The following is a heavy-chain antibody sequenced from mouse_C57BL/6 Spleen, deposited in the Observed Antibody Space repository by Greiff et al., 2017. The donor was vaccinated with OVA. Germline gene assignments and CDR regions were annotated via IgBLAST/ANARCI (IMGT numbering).Heavy chain of an antibody. CDR3: AKEGGLYGTPWFAY. J-gene: IGHJ3*01. CDR1: GYTFTDHT. D-gene: IGHD2-1*01. Sequence: VQLQQSDAELVKPGASVKISCKVSGYTFTDHTIHWMKQRPEQGLEWIGYIYPRDGSTKYNEKFKGKATLTADKSSSAAYMKLNSLTSEDSAVYFCAKEGGLYGTPWFAYWGQGTLVTVSA. V-gene: IGHV1-78*01. CDR2: IYPRDGST.